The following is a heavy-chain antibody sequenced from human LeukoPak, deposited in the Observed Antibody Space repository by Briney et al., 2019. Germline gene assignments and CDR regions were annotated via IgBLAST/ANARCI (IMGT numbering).Heavy chain of an antibody. CDR3: ARDSVGDRWFGELLFDY. CDR2: INPNSGGT. CDR1: GYTFTGYY. J-gene: IGHJ4*02. V-gene: IGHV1-2*02. D-gene: IGHD3-10*01. Sequence: ASVKVSCKASGYTFTGYYMHWVRQAPGQGLEWMGWINPNSGGTNYAQKFQGRVTMTRDTSISTAYMELSRLRSDDTAVYYCARDSVGDRWFGELLFDYWGQGTLVTVSS.